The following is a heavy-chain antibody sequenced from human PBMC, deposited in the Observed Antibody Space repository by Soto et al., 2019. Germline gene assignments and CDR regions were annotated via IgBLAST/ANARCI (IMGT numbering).Heavy chain of an antibody. CDR3: VKDLRRYCSGGSCVIDY. CDR2: ISYDGSNR. CDR1: GFTFSSYG. Sequence: QVQLVESGGGVVQPGRSLRLSCAASGFTFSSYGMHWVRQAPGKGLEWVAVISYDGSNRYYADSVKGRFTISRDNSKNTLYLQMNSVRVEDTAVYYCVKDLRRYCSGGSCVIDYWGQGTLVTVSS. V-gene: IGHV3-30*18. J-gene: IGHJ4*02. D-gene: IGHD2-15*01.